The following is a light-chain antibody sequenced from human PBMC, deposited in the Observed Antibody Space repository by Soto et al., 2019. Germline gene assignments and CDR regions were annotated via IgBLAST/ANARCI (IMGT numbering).Light chain of an antibody. CDR2: ENN. J-gene: IGLJ3*02. CDR1: SGNIASNY. CDR3: QSSYVTNRV. V-gene: IGLV6-57*04. Sequence: NFMLTQPHSVSGSPGETVIISCTRSSGNIASNYVHWYQQRPGSAPTIVIYENNQRPSGVPDRFSGSTDRSSNSASLTISGLKTEDEADCYCQSSYVTNRVFGGGTKLTVL.